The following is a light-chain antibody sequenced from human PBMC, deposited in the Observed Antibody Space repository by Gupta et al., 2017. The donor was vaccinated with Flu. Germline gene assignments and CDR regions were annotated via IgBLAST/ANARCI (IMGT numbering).Light chain of an antibody. Sequence: QSALTQPASVSGSPGQSITISCTGTSSDVGGYNFVSWYQQYPGKAPKLLIYEVTNRPSGVSNRFSGSKSGNTASLTISGLQAEDESDYYCSSFTTSSTVVFGGGIKLTV. J-gene: IGLJ2*01. CDR2: EVT. CDR3: SSFTTSSTVV. V-gene: IGLV2-14*01. CDR1: SSDVGGYNF.